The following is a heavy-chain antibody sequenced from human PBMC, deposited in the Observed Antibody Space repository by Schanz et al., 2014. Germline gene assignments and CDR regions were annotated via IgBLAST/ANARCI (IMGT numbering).Heavy chain of an antibody. Sequence: EVQLVESGGGLVKPGGSLRLSCAASGFTFSYYSLNWVRQAPGKGLEWVSVIYSDGRTYYGDSVKGRFTISRDNSKNTLYLQMNSLRDEDTAVYYCATETYSSSWCFDYWGQGTLVTVSS. CDR3: ATETYSSSWCFDY. J-gene: IGHJ4*02. D-gene: IGHD6-13*01. CDR1: GFTFSYYS. CDR2: IYSDGRT. V-gene: IGHV3-66*01.